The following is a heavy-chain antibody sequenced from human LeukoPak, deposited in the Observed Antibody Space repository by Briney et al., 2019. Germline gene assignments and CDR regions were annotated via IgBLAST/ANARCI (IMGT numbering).Heavy chain of an antibody. Sequence: KASKTLTLTCTASSRPIIGYYWAWIRQPPGKGLEWIGYIQYSGTTEYNPSLASRATISVDTAKDQFSLNLRSVTAADTAVYYCARDRAAGTLDFWGQGTLVTVSS. V-gene: IGHV4-59*01. CDR3: ARDRAAGTLDF. D-gene: IGHD6-13*01. J-gene: IGHJ4*02. CDR1: SRPIIGYY. CDR2: IQYSGTT.